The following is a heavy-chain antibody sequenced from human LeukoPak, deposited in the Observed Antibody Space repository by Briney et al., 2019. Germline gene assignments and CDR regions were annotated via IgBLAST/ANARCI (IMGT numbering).Heavy chain of an antibody. V-gene: IGHV3-15*01. CDR3: NTETVLRYFDWVSDY. Sequence: PGGSLRLSCAASGINFTNAWMSWVRQAPGKGLEWVGRIKSKTDGGTTDYAATVKGRFTLSRDDSKNTLYLQMNSLKTEDTAVYYCNTETVLRYFDWVSDYWGQGTLVTVSS. D-gene: IGHD3-9*01. CDR2: IKSKTDGGTT. J-gene: IGHJ4*02. CDR1: GINFTNAW.